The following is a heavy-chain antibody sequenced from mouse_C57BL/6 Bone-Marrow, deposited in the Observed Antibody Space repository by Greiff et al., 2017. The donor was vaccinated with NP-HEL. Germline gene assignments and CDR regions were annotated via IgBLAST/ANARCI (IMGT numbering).Heavy chain of an antibody. J-gene: IGHJ1*03. CDR3: TRWGITASGYFDV. CDR2: INPNNGGT. CDR1: GYTFTDYY. V-gene: IGHV1-18*01. D-gene: IGHD2-4*01. Sequence: EVQLQQSGPELVKPGASVKISCKASGYTFTDYYMDWVKQSHGKSLEWIGDINPNNGGTIYNQKFKGKATLTVDKSSSTAYMELRRLTSEDTAVYYCTRWGITASGYFDVWGTGTTVTVSS.